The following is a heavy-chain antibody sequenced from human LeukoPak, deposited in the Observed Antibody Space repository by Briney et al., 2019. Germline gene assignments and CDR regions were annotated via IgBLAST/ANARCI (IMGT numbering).Heavy chain of an antibody. J-gene: IGHJ5*01. Sequence: PSETLSLTCTVSGGSPSNYYWTWIRQPPGKGLELIAYIHYSGSTYSNTSIRSRVTISVDTSKNQFSLKLSSVTAADTAVYYCARAVPRVRSGSYHNDWFDPWGQGTLVTVSS. CDR1: GGSPSNYY. D-gene: IGHD1-26*01. V-gene: IGHV4-59*08. CDR3: ARAVPRVRSGSYHNDWFDP. CDR2: IHYSGST.